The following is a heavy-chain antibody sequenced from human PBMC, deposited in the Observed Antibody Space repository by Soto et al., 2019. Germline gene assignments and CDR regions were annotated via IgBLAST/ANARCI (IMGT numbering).Heavy chain of an antibody. Sequence: VLLVESGGGLVQPGRSLRLSCAASGFTFHNYAMHWVRQAPGKGLEWVAGISWNSGNIDFGDSVKGRFTISRDNAEKSHDRQMISLRSEDTAVYYCANDPYDTLTGYNKWVDPWGQGTLVTVSS. CDR1: GFTFHNYA. CDR2: ISWNSGNI. V-gene: IGHV3-9*01. CDR3: ANDPYDTLTGYNKWVDP. D-gene: IGHD3-9*01. J-gene: IGHJ5*02.